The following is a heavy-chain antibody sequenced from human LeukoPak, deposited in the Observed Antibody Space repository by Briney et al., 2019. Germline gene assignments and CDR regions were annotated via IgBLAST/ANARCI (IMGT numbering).Heavy chain of an antibody. D-gene: IGHD2-2*01. CDR2: INAGNGNT. CDR3: ARGGLVVVPAAIYNWFDP. CDR1: GYTFTSYA. Sequence: ASVKVSCTASGYTFTSYAMHWVRQAPGQRLEWMGWINAGNGNTKYSQKFQGRVTITRDTSASTAYMELSSLRSEDTAVYYCARGGLVVVPAAIYNWFDPWGQGTLVTVSS. J-gene: IGHJ5*02. V-gene: IGHV1-3*01.